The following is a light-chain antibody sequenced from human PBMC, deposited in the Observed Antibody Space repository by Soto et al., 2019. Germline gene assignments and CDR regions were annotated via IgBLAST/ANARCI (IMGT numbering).Light chain of an antibody. CDR3: QQFNDYPIT. J-gene: IGKJ5*01. CDR1: QGINSY. CDR2: DAS. V-gene: IGKV1-9*01. Sequence: DIPITHSPSYQSASVGHRITITCRASQGINSYLAWYQQKPGKAPKVLMYDASTLQRGVPSRFSGSGSGTEFTLAISSLQPEDFATYYCQQFNDYPITFGQGTRLEIK.